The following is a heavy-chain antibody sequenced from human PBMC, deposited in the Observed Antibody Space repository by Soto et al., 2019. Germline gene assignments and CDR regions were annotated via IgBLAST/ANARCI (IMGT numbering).Heavy chain of an antibody. CDR2: IWYDGSNK. J-gene: IGHJ4*02. CDR1: GFTFSNYG. D-gene: IGHD4-17*01. CDR3: AQSNRAHDYGDYVDFDY. Sequence: PRGSLRLSCVASGFTFSNYGMHWVSQAPGKGLEWAAVIWYDGSNKYYADSVKGRFTISRDNPKNTLYLQMNSLRAEDTAVYYCAQSNRAHDYGDYVDFDYWGQGTLVTVSS. V-gene: IGHV3-33*06.